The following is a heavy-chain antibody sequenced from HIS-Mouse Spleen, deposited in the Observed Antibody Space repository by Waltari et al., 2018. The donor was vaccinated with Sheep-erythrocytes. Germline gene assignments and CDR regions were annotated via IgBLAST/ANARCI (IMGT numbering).Heavy chain of an antibody. CDR3: ARSDYYDRRLGLGVY. J-gene: IGHJ4*02. Sequence: GGGVVQPGRSLRLSCAASGFTFSSYAMHWVRQAPGKGLEWAAVISYDGSNKYYADSVKGRFTISRDNSKNTLYLQMNSLRAEDTAVYYCARSDYYDRRLGLGVYWGQGTLVTVSS. CDR2: ISYDGSNK. D-gene: IGHD3-22*01. CDR1: GFTFSSYA. V-gene: IGHV3-30*04.